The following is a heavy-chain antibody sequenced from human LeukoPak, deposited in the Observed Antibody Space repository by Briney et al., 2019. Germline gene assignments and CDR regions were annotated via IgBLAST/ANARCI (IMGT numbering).Heavy chain of an antibody. CDR3: AKSDSIDYYDSSGYNDAFDI. V-gene: IGHV3-23*01. CDR2: ISGSGGST. Sequence: GGSLRLSCAASGFTFSSYAMSWVRQAPGKGLEWVSAISGSGGSTYYADSVKGRFTISRDNSKNTLYLQMNSLRAEDTAVYYCAKSDSIDYYDSSGYNDAFDIWGQGTMVTVSS. D-gene: IGHD3-22*01. CDR1: GFTFSSYA. J-gene: IGHJ3*02.